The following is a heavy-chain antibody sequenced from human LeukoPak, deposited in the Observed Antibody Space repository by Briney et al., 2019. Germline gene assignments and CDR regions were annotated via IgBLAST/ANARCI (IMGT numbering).Heavy chain of an antibody. CDR2: IIPILGIA. D-gene: IGHD6-13*01. J-gene: IGHJ4*02. Sequence: ASVKVSCKASGGTFSSYTINWVRQAPGQGLEWMGRIIPILGIANYAQKFQGRVTIIADKSTSTAYMELSRLRSEDTAVYYCARCQYNSSPDFWGQGTLVTVSS. CDR1: GGTFSSYT. CDR3: ARCQYNSSPDF. V-gene: IGHV1-69*02.